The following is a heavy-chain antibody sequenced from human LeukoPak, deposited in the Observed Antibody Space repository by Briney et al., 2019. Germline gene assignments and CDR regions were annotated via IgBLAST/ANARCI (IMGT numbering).Heavy chain of an antibody. CDR2: INPGNSDI. CDR1: GYSFSSYW. Sequence: KVGESLKISCKGSGYSFSSYWIAWVRQMPGKGLGYMGIINPGNSDIRYSPSFQGQATISADKSISTAYLEWSSLKASDTAMYYCARHLDGYNPFDYWGQGTPVTVSS. D-gene: IGHD5-24*01. V-gene: IGHV5-51*01. CDR3: ARHLDGYNPFDY. J-gene: IGHJ4*02.